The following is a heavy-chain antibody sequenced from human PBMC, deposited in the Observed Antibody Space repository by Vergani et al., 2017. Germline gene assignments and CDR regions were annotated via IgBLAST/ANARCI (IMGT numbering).Heavy chain of an antibody. CDR1: GHSFVNYA. CDR2: INTLTRSV. CDR3: ARWGVRDMSFDF. J-gene: IGHJ4*02. Sequence: QVQLVQSGSDLRKPGASVTLPCKPSGHSFVNYAINWLRQSPGHGLEWMGWINTLTRSVTYAKGFTGRFVFSLDTSVSTAYLHSSSLKPEDSAVYYCARWGVRDMSFDFWGPGALVTVSS. V-gene: IGHV7-4-1*02. D-gene: IGHD3-10*01.